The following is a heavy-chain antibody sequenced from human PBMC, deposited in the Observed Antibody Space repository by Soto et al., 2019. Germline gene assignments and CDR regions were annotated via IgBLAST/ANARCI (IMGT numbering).Heavy chain of an antibody. CDR1: GGSISSYY. Sequence: SETLSLTCTVSGGSISSYYWIWIRQPPGKGLEWIGYIYYSGSTNYNPSLKSRVTISVDTSKNFFALKLYSLIFADMAVEYCARGGRYFGYWGQGTLVTVSS. J-gene: IGHJ4*02. CDR3: ARGGRYFGY. D-gene: IGHD1-26*01. CDR2: IYYSGST. V-gene: IGHV4-59*01.